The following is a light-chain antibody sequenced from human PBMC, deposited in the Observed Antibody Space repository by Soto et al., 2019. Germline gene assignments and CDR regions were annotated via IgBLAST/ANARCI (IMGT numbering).Light chain of an antibody. CDR1: QSVRSNH. Sequence: EIVLTQSPGTLSLSPGERATLSCRASQSVRSNHLAWYQQKPGQAPRLLIYDASSRATGIPDRFSGSGSGTDFTLTISRLEPEDFAVYYCPQYGSSPRTFGRGTKLEI. V-gene: IGKV3-20*01. CDR2: DAS. J-gene: IGKJ2*01. CDR3: PQYGSSPRT.